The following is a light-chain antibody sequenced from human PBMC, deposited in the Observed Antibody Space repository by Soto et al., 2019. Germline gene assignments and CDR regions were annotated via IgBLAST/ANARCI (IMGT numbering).Light chain of an antibody. J-gene: IGKJ1*01. CDR1: QSITNR. Sequence: IQMTQSPSTLSAAVGDRVTITCRASQSITNRLAWYQQKPGKAPNLLIYDASSLESGVPSRFSGSGSGTEFTLTINSLQPDDFATYYCQQYENYPWTFGQGTKVDIK. CDR3: QQYENYPWT. V-gene: IGKV1-5*01. CDR2: DAS.